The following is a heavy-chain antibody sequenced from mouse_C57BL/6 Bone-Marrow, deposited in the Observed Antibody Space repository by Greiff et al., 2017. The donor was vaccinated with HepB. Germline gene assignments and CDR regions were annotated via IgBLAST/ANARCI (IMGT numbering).Heavy chain of an antibody. CDR3: TRERVEPWYFDV. Sequence: VQLQQSGAELVRPGASVTLSCKASGYTFTDYEMHWVKQTPVHGLEWIGAIDPETGGTAYNQKFKGKAILTADKSSSTAYMELRSLTSEDSAVYYCTRERVEPWYFDVWGTGTTVTVSS. CDR1: GYTFTDYE. V-gene: IGHV1-15*01. D-gene: IGHD1-1*02. J-gene: IGHJ1*03. CDR2: IDPETGGT.